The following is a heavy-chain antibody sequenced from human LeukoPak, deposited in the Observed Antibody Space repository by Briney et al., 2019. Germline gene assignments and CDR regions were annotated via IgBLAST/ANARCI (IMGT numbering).Heavy chain of an antibody. Sequence: SETLSLTCTVSGGSISSSSYYWGWIRQPPGKGLEWIGSIYYSGSTYYNPSLKSRVTISVDTSKNQFTLKLSSVTAADTAVYYCARLITISPAYYFDYWGQGTLVTVSS. CDR3: ARLITISPAYYFDY. J-gene: IGHJ4*02. CDR2: IYYSGST. D-gene: IGHD3-3*01. CDR1: GGSISSSSYY. V-gene: IGHV4-39*01.